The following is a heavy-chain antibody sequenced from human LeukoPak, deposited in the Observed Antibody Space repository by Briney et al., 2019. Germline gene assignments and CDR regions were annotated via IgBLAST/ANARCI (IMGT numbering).Heavy chain of an antibody. J-gene: IGHJ6*02. CDR2: IYYSGST. V-gene: IGHV4-59*08. Sequence: SETLSLTCTVSGGSISSYYWSWIRQHPGKGLEWIGYIYYSGSTNYNPSLKSRVTISVDTSRNQFSLKRSSVTAADTAVYYCARTDDILTGYYYYGMDVWGQGTTVTVSS. CDR3: ARTDDILTGYYYYGMDV. CDR1: GGSISSYY. D-gene: IGHD3-9*01.